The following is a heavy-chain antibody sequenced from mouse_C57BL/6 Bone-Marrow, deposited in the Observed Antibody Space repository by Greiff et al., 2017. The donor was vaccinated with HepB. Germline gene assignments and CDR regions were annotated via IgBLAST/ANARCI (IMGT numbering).Heavy chain of an antibody. V-gene: IGHV1-52*01. J-gene: IGHJ2*01. CDR2: IDPSDSET. CDR3: ARVGSGSRGFDY. D-gene: IGHD1-1*01. CDR1: GYTFTSYW. Sequence: QVQLQQPGAELVRPGSSVKLSCMASGYTFTSYWMHWVKQRPIQGLEWIGNIDPSDSETHYNQKFKDKATLTVDKSSSTAYMQLSSLTSEDSAVYYCARVGSGSRGFDYWGQGTTLTVSS.